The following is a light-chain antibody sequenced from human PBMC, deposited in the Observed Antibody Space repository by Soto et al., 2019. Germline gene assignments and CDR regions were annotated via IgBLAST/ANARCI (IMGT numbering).Light chain of an antibody. J-gene: IGKJ5*01. CDR2: KAS. CDR1: QSIGSW. Sequence: DIQMTQSPSTLSASVGDRVTITCRASQSIGSWLAWYQQKPGKAPKSLIYKASSLESGVPSRFSGGVSGTEFTLTISSLQPDDFATYYCQQYNSYPITFGQGTRLEIK. V-gene: IGKV1-5*03. CDR3: QQYNSYPIT.